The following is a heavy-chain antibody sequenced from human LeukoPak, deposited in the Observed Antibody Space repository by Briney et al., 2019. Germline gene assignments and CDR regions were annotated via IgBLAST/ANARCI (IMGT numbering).Heavy chain of an antibody. CDR1: GFTFSSYA. Sequence: GGSLRLSCAASGFTFSSYAMSWVRQAPGKGLEWVSAISGSGGSTYYADSVKGRFTISRDNSKNTLYLQMNSLRAKDTAVYYCAKDSFSTYYYGSGSLDWGQGTLVTVSS. CDR3: AKDSFSTYYYGSGSLD. D-gene: IGHD3-10*01. J-gene: IGHJ4*02. CDR2: ISGSGGST. V-gene: IGHV3-23*01.